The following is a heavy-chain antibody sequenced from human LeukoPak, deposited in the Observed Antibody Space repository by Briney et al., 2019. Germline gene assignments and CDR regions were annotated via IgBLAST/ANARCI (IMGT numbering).Heavy chain of an antibody. J-gene: IGHJ4*02. D-gene: IGHD3-10*01. V-gene: IGHV1-46*01. CDR2: MNPSGGST. CDR3: ARANYYGSGKKDLDY. CDR1: GYTFTSYY. Sequence: ASVKVSCKASGYTFTSYYMHWVRQAPGQGLEWMGRMNPSGGSTSYAQKFQGRVTMTRNTSMSTAYMELSSLRSEDTAVYYCARANYYGSGKKDLDYWGQGTLVT.